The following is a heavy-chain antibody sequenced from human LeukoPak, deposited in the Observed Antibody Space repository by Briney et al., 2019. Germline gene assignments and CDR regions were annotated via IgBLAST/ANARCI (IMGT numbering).Heavy chain of an antibody. D-gene: IGHD2-15*01. CDR2: IWYDGSNK. J-gene: IGHJ4*02. Sequence: GGSLRLSCAASGFTFSSYGMHWVRQAPGKGLEWVAVIWYDGSNKYYADSVKGRFTISRDNSKNTLYLQMNSLRAEDTAVYYCARDGEVGRDIVVVVAHHPDSWGQGTLVTVSS. V-gene: IGHV3-33*01. CDR1: GFTFSSYG. CDR3: ARDGEVGRDIVVVVAHHPDS.